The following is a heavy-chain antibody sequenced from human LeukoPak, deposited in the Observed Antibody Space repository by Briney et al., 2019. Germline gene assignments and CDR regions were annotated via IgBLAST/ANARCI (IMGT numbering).Heavy chain of an antibody. CDR2: ISGSGGST. J-gene: IGHJ3*02. D-gene: IGHD1-26*01. Sequence: GGSLRLSCAASGFTFSSYGMSWVRQAPGKGLEWVSAISGSGGSTYYADSVKGRFTISRDNSKNTLYLQMNSLRAEDTAVYYCAKDRGIVVTPDAFDIWGQGTMVTVSS. CDR3: AKDRGIVVTPDAFDI. CDR1: GFTFSSYG. V-gene: IGHV3-23*01.